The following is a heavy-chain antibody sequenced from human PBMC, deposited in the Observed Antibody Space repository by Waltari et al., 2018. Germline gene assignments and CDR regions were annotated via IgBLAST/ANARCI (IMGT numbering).Heavy chain of an antibody. Sequence: QLVESGGGFVQPGGSLRLSCAASGFTLRIYEMEWVRQAPGKGPEWVSFISASGTIIKYADSLKGRFTISRDNAENSLYLQMNSLRAEDTAVYYCAREGPPWSGSAPDSLDIWGQGTMVTVSS. V-gene: IGHV3-48*03. J-gene: IGHJ3*02. D-gene: IGHD3-3*01. CDR3: AREGPPWSGSAPDSLDI. CDR1: GFTLRIYE. CDR2: ISASGTII.